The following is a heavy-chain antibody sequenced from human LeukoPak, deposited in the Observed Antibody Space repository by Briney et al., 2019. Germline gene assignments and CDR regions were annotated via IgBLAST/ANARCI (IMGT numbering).Heavy chain of an antibody. Sequence: GGSLRLSCAASGFTFCSFSMNWVRQAPGKGLEWVSFITSSSSTIHYVDSVKGRFIISRDNAKNSLYLQMNSLRAEDTAVYYWARDRPGSGWYYFDSWGQGTLVTVSS. V-gene: IGHV3-48*01. CDR1: GFTFCSFS. CDR2: ITSSSSTI. CDR3: ARDRPGSGWYYFDS. D-gene: IGHD6-19*01. J-gene: IGHJ4*02.